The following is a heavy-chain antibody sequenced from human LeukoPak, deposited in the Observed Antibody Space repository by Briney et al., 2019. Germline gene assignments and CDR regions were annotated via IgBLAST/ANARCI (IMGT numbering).Heavy chain of an antibody. D-gene: IGHD1-26*01. CDR2: ISSSGSTI. J-gene: IGHJ4*02. CDR1: GFTFSDYY. CDR3: AKDVGKWESLHFFDY. Sequence: GGSLRLSCAASGFTFSDYYMSWIRQAPGKGLEWVSYISSSGSTIYYADSVKGRFTISRDNAKNSLYLQMNSLRAEDTAVYYCAKDVGKWESLHFFDYWGQGTRVTVSS. V-gene: IGHV3-11*01.